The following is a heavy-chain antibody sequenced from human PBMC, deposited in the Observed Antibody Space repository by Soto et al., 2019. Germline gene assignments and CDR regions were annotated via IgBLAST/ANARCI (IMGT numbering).Heavy chain of an antibody. D-gene: IGHD6-13*01. CDR2: ISYDGSNK. Sequence: QVQLVESGGGVVQPGRSLRLSCAASGFTFSSYGMHWVRQAPGKGLEWVAVISYDGSNKYYADSVKGRFTISRDNSKNTLYLQMNSLRAEDTAVYYCAKDASRRSSSWYPGFDPWGQGTLVTVSS. J-gene: IGHJ5*02. CDR1: GFTFSSYG. V-gene: IGHV3-30*18. CDR3: AKDASRRSSSWYPGFDP.